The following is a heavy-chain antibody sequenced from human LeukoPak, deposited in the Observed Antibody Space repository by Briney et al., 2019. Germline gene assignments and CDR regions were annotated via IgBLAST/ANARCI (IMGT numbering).Heavy chain of an antibody. D-gene: IGHD6-13*01. Sequence: TGGTLRLSCAASGFTFSIYNVNWVRQAPGKGLEWVSYISSGRSTIYYADSVKGRFTISRDNAKNSVYLQMNSLRDEDTAVYYCARSRYGTTWSSSWEFDYWGQGTLVTVSS. CDR3: ARSRYGTTWSSSWEFDY. CDR1: GFTFSIYN. J-gene: IGHJ4*02. CDR2: ISSGRSTI. V-gene: IGHV3-48*02.